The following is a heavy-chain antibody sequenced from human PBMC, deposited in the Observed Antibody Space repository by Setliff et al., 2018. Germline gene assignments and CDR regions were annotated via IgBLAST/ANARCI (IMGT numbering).Heavy chain of an antibody. Sequence: PSETLSLTCSVSGGSISTYYWSWIRQPPGKGLEWIGNINYSGNSNYIPSLKSRVPISVDTPKNQFSLKLCSVPAADTAVYYCARDTRVRDSSSVPSDTFDIWGRGAMVTVSS. D-gene: IGHD2-15*01. CDR2: INYSGNS. V-gene: IGHV4-59*01. CDR1: GGSISTYY. CDR3: ARDTRVRDSSSVPSDTFDI. J-gene: IGHJ3*02.